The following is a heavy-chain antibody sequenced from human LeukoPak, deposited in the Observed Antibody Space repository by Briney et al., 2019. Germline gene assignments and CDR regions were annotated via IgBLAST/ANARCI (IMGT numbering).Heavy chain of an antibody. Sequence: GASVKVSCKASGYTFTSYDINWVRQATGQGLEWMGWMNPNSGNTGYAQKFQGRVTMTRNTSISTAYMELSSLRSEDTAVYYCARDPLSSSSLHYYYYMDVWGKGTTVTVSS. CDR1: GYTFTSYD. D-gene: IGHD6-6*01. CDR3: ARDPLSSSSLHYYYYMDV. V-gene: IGHV1-8*01. CDR2: MNPNSGNT. J-gene: IGHJ6*03.